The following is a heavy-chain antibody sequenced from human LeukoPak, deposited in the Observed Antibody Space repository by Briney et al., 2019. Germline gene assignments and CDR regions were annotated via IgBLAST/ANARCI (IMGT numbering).Heavy chain of an antibody. J-gene: IGHJ4*02. CDR1: GGTFSSYA. V-gene: IGHV1-8*02. Sequence: ASVKVSCKASGGTFSSYAINWVRQAAGQGLEWMGWMNPNSGNTGYAQKFQGRVTMTRNTAISTAYMELRSLRSDDTAVYYCARDRGSGWFIYWGQGTLVTVSS. CDR2: MNPNSGNT. D-gene: IGHD6-19*01. CDR3: ARDRGSGWFIY.